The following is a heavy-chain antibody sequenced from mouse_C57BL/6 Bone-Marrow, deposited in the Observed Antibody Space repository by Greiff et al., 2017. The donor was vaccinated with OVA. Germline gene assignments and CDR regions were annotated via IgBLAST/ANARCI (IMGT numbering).Heavy chain of an antibody. J-gene: IGHJ4*01. CDR2: INYDGSST. CDR3: ARDLDYDYGGPLDY. V-gene: IGHV5-16*01. D-gene: IGHD2-4*01. CDR1: GFTFSDYY. Sequence: EVKLVESEGGLVQPGSSMKLSCTASGFTFSDYYMAWVRQVPEKGLEWVANINYDGSSTYYLDSLKSRFIISRDNAKNILYLQMSSLKSEDTATYYCARDLDYDYGGPLDYWGQGTSVTVSS.